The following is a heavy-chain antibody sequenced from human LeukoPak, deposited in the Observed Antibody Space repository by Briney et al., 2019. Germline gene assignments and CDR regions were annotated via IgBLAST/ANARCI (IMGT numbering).Heavy chain of an antibody. CDR1: GFTFSSYA. CDR2: IKSKTDGGTT. D-gene: IGHD3-10*01. J-gene: IGHJ6*04. CDR3: TTPVGYGSGSSLDYYYYGMDV. V-gene: IGHV3-15*01. Sequence: GASLRLSCAASGFTFSSYAMSWVRQAPGKGLEWVGRIKSKTDGGTTDYAAPVKGRFTISTDDSKNTLYLQMNSLKTEDTAVYYCTTPVGYGSGSSLDYYYYGMDVWGKGTTVTVSS.